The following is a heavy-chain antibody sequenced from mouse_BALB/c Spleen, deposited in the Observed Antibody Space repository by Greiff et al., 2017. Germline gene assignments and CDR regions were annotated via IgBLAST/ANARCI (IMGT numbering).Heavy chain of an antibody. CDR1: GFSLTSYG. Sequence: VKVIESGPGLVQPSQSLSITCTVSGFSLTSYGVHWVRQSPGKGLEWLGVIWSGGSTDYNAAFISRLSISKDNSKSQVFFKMNSLQANDTAIYYCARNVDPWYFDVWGAGTTVTVSS. V-gene: IGHV2-2*02. J-gene: IGHJ1*01. CDR2: IWSGGST. CDR3: ARNVDPWYFDV.